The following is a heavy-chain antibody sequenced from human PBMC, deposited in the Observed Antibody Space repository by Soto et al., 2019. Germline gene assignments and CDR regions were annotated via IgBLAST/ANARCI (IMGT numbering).Heavy chain of an antibody. CDR2: INHSGST. CDR1: GGSFSGYY. Sequence: PSETLSLTCAVNGGSFSGYYWSWIRQPPRKGLEWIGEINHSGSTNYNPSLKSRVTISVDTSKNQFSLKLSSVTAADTAVYYCARGHIVVVPAAANTNWFDPWGQGTLVTVS. J-gene: IGHJ5*02. CDR3: ARGHIVVVPAAANTNWFDP. V-gene: IGHV4-34*01. D-gene: IGHD2-2*01.